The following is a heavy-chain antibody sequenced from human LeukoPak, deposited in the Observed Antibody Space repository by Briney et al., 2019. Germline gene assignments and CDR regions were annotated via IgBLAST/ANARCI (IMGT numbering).Heavy chain of an antibody. CDR3: ARAVGGYSSGYYYYYMDV. CDR1: GYTFTGYY. D-gene: IGHD6-19*01. Sequence: GASVKVSCKASGYTFTGYYMHWVRQAPGQGLEWMGIINPSGGSTSYAQKFQGRVTMTRDTSTSTVYMELSSLRSEDTAVYYCARAVGGYSSGYYYYYMDVWGKGTTVTISS. CDR2: INPSGGST. V-gene: IGHV1-46*01. J-gene: IGHJ6*03.